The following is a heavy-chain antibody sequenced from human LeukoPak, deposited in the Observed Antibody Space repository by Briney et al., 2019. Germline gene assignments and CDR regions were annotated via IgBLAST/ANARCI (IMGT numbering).Heavy chain of an antibody. V-gene: IGHV3-15*01. Sequence: GGSLRLSCAASGFTFSSYWMSWVRQAPGKGLEWVGRIKTKTDRGTTDYAARVKGRFIVSRDDSKNTLYLHLNSLKIEDTAVYYCAREGALAGILDFWGQGALVTVSS. J-gene: IGHJ4*02. CDR3: AREGALAGILDF. CDR2: IKTKTDRGTT. CDR1: GFTFSSYW. D-gene: IGHD6-19*01.